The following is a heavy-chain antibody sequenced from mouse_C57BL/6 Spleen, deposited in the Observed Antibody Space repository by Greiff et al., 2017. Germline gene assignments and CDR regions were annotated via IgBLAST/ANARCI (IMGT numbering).Heavy chain of an antibody. Sequence: QVQLKQSGAELVKPGASVKISCKASGYAFSSYWMNWVKQRTGKGLEWIGQIYPGDGDTNYNGKFKGKATMTADKSSSSASMQLSSLTSEDSAVYFCASADYARMDCWGEATSVTVSS. D-gene: IGHD2-13*01. V-gene: IGHV1-80*01. CDR2: IYPGDGDT. CDR3: ASADYARMDC. CDR1: GYAFSSYW. J-gene: IGHJ4*01.